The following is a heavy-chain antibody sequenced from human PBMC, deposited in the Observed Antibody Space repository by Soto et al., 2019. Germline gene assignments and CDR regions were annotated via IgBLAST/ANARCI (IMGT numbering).Heavy chain of an antibody. D-gene: IGHD3-22*01. J-gene: IGHJ4*02. CDR1: GFTFSGSA. CDR3: TSRTYYYDSSGYYGRDY. V-gene: IGHV3-73*02. CDR2: IRSKANSYAT. Sequence: EVQLVESGGGLVQPGGSLKLSCAASGFTFSGSAMHWVRKASGKGLEWVGRIRSKANSYATAYAASVKGRFTISRDDSKNTAYLQMNSLKTEDTAVYYCTSRTYYYDSSGYYGRDYWGQGTLVTVSS.